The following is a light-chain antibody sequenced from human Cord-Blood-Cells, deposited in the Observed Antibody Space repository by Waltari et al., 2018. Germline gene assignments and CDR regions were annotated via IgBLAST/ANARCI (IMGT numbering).Light chain of an antibody. CDR2: AAS. J-gene: IGKJ2*01. Sequence: DIQMTQSPSSLSASVVDRVTITCRTSQSISCYLNWYQKKPGKAPKLLIYAASSLQSVVPSSFSGGGSGTYFTLTISSLQADDFAYYYYQQSYSTPTFGQGTKLEIK. V-gene: IGKV1-39*01. CDR3: QQSYSTPT. CDR1: QSISCY.